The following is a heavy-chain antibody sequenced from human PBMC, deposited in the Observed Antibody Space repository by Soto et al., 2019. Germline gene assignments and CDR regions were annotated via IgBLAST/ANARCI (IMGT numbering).Heavy chain of an antibody. CDR1: GFSFSSYA. Sequence: GGSLRLSCAASGFSFSSYAMTWVRQAPGKGLEWVSTITVSGDITHYPDSVKGRFTISRDNSKNSLYLQMNSLRAEDTAVYYCARDLHDDVSFRFDPWGQGTLVTVSS. CDR2: ITVSGDIT. CDR3: ARDLHDDVSFRFDP. V-gene: IGHV3-23*01. D-gene: IGHD3-16*01. J-gene: IGHJ5*02.